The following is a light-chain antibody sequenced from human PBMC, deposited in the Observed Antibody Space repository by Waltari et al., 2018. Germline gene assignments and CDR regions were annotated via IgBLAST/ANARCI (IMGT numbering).Light chain of an antibody. V-gene: IGKV2-24*01. J-gene: IGKJ1*01. CDR3: MQTTRFWT. CDR1: QSLVHSVGNTY. CDR2: KIS. Sequence: DIVLTKLPSPSLVPLGLPPSIPCRSSQSLVHSVGNTYLSWLQQRPGQPPRLLIYKISNRFSGVPDRFSGSGAGTDFTLKISRVEAEDVGVYYCMQTTRFWTFGQGTRVEIK.